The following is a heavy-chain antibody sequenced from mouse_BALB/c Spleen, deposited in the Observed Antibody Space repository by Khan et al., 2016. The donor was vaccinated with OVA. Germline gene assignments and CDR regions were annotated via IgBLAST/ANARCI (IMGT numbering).Heavy chain of an antibody. J-gene: IGHJ3*01. V-gene: IGHV5-6*01. CDR3: VDQLTGSFAY. D-gene: IGHD4-1*01. CDR2: ISSGGDYT. Sequence: EVELVESGGDLVKPGGSLKLSCAASGFTFSSYSMSWVRQTPDKSLEWVASISSGGDYTYYPDSVKGRFTISRDNAKHTLYLQMSDLKSEDTAVYYCVDQLTGSFAYWGQGTLVTVSA. CDR1: GFTFSSYS.